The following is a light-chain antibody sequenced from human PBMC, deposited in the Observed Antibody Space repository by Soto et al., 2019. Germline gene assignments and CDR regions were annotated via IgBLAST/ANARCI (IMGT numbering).Light chain of an antibody. CDR3: QHYNSYSEA. Sequence: DIQMTQSPSTLSASLGDRVTITCRASQGISSYLAWYQQKPGKAPKLLIYKASTLKSGVPSRFSGSGSGTEFTLTISSLQPDDFATYYCQHYNSYSEAFGQGTKVDIK. CDR1: QGISSY. J-gene: IGKJ1*01. V-gene: IGKV1-5*03. CDR2: KAS.